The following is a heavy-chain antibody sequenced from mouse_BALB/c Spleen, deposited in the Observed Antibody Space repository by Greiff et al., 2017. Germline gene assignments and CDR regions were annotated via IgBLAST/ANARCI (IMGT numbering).Heavy chain of an antibody. J-gene: IGHJ2*01. CDR1: GFTFSSYA. D-gene: IGHD2-3*01. CDR2: ISSGGSYT. V-gene: IGHV5-9-3*01. CDR3: ARQNDGYCFDY. Sequence: EVQLVESGGGLVKPGGSLKLSCAASGFTFSSYAMSWVRQTPEKRLEWVATISSGGSYTYYPDSVKGRFTISRDNAKNTLYLQMSSLRSEDTAMYYCARQNDGYCFDYWGQGTTLTVSS.